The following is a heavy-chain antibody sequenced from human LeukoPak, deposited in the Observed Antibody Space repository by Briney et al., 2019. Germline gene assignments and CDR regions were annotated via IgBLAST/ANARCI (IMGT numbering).Heavy chain of an antibody. CDR1: GYTLTELS. J-gene: IGHJ4*02. CDR3: ATNTYYYDSSGYCLDY. D-gene: IGHD3-22*01. CDR2: FDPGDGET. Sequence: GASVKVSCKVSGYTLTELSMHWVRQAPGKGLEWMGGFDPGDGETTYAQKFQGRVTMTEDTSTDTAYMELSSLRSEDTAVYYCATNTYYYDSSGYCLDYWGQGTLVTVSS. V-gene: IGHV1-24*01.